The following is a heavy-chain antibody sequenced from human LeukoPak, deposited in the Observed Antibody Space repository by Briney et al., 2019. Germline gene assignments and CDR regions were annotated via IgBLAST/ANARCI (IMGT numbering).Heavy chain of an antibody. D-gene: IGHD4-11*01. CDR2: ISSNGATT. CDR1: GFTFNRFY. J-gene: IGHJ6*02. V-gene: IGHV3-64D*06. CDR3: AREGPPSPYSKSYYYYGMDV. Sequence: GGSLRLSCSASGFTFNRFYLHWVRQAPGKGLEFVSHISSNGATTYYADSVKGRFTISRDNSKNTLYPQMSSLRADDTAVYYCAREGPPSPYSKSYYYYGMDVWGQGTTVTVSS.